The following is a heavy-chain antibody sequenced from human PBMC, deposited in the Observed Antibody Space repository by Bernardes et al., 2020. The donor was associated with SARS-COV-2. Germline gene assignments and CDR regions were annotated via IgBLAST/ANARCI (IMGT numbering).Heavy chain of an antibody. CDR3: ARRDLRYGSGSYQHYYFDY. CDR2: IYPGDSDT. D-gene: IGHD3-10*01. CDR1: GYSFTSYW. Sequence: GESLKISCKGSGYSFTSYWIGWVRQMPGKGLEWMGIIYPGDSDTRYSPSFQGQVTISADKSISTAYLQWSSLKASDTAMYYCARRDLRYGSGSYQHYYFDYWGQGTLVTVSS. V-gene: IGHV5-51*01. J-gene: IGHJ4*02.